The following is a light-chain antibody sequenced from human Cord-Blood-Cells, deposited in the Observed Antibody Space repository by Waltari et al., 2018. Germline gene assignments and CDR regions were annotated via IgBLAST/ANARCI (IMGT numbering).Light chain of an antibody. CDR3: QQYKNWPPWT. Sequence: EIVMTQSPATLSVSPGERATLSCRASQSVSSNLAWYQQKPGQAPRLLIYGAATRASGNAARFSGSGSGTEFTLTISSLQSEDFAVYYCQQYKNWPPWTFGQGTKVEIK. CDR1: QSVSSN. V-gene: IGKV3-15*01. J-gene: IGKJ1*01. CDR2: GAA.